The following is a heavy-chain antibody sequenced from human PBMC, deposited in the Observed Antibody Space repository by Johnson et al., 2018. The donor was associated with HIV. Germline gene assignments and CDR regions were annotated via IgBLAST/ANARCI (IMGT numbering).Heavy chain of an antibody. J-gene: IGHJ3*02. D-gene: IGHD6-13*01. Sequence: QVLLVESGGGVVQPGRSLRLSCAASGFTFSSMHWDRQAPGKGLEWVAVISHDGSHKYYADSVKGRFTISRDNSKNSLYLQMNSLRTEDTALYYCARDEAAVRMVANDAFDIWGQGTMVTVSS. CDR2: ISHDGSHK. V-gene: IGHV3-30*03. CDR1: GFTFSS. CDR3: ARDEAAVRMVANDAFDI.